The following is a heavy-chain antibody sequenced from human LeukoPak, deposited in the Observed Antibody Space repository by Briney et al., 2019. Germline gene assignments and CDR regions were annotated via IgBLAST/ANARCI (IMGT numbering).Heavy chain of an antibody. CDR3: ATNYYDSSGYYYVPYY. D-gene: IGHD3-22*01. Sequence: RSGRSLRLSCAASGFTFSSYAMRWVRQAPGKGLEWVAVISYDGSNKYYADSVKGRFTISRDNSKNTLYLQMNSLRAEDTAVYYCATNYYDSSGYYYVPYYWGQGTLVTVSS. V-gene: IGHV3-30*04. CDR2: ISYDGSNK. J-gene: IGHJ4*02. CDR1: GFTFSSYA.